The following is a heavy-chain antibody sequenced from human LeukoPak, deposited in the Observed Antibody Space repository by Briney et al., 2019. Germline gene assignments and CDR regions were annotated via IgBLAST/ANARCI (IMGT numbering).Heavy chain of an antibody. CDR3: AKPLYGSSSPSPNRHYYYGMDV. CDR2: ISYDGSNK. J-gene: IGHJ6*04. V-gene: IGHV3-30*18. CDR1: GFTFSSYG. Sequence: GGSLRLSCAASGFTFSSYGMHWVRQAPGRGLEWVAVISYDGSNKYYADSVKGRFTTSRDNSKNTLYLQMNSLRAEDTAVYYCAKPLYGSSSPSPNRHYYYGMDVWGKGTTVTVSS. D-gene: IGHD6-13*01.